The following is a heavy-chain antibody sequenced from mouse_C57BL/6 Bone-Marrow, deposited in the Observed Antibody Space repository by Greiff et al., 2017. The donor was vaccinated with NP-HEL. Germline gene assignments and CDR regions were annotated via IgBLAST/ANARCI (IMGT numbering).Heavy chain of an antibody. CDR3: ARSGDGYYIYWYFDV. V-gene: IGHV1-81*01. J-gene: IGHJ1*03. D-gene: IGHD2-3*01. CDR2: IYPRSGNT. CDR1: GYTFTSYG. Sequence: QVHVKQSGAELARPGASVKLSCKASGYTFTSYGISWVKQRTGQGLEWIGEIYPRSGNTYYNEKFKGKATLTADKSSSTAYMELRSLTSEDSAVYFCARSGDGYYIYWYFDVWGTGTTVTVSS.